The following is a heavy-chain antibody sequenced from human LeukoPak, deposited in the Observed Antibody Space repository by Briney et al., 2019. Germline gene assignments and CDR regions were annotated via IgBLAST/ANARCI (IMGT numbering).Heavy chain of an antibody. Sequence: SETLSLTCAVYGGSFSGYYWSWIRQPPGKGLEWIWEINHSGSTNYNPSLKSRVTISVDTSKSHFSLKLSSVAAAYTAVYYCARGLPDNYYDSSGYYYALDYWGQGTLVTVSS. D-gene: IGHD3-22*01. V-gene: IGHV4-34*01. J-gene: IGHJ4*02. CDR3: ARGLPDNYYDSSGYYYALDY. CDR2: INHSGST. CDR1: GGSFSGYY.